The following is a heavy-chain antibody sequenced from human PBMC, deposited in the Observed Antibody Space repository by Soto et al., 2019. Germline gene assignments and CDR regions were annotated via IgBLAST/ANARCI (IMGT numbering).Heavy chain of an antibody. Sequence: QVQLQESGPGLVKPSETLSLTCTVSGGSISSYYWSWIRQPPGKGLEWIGYIYYSGSTNCSPSLNSRVTTSVDPSKNQFSLNLSSVTAADTAVYYCAREGVSSSWYYYYALDVWGQGTTVTVSS. CDR3: AREGVSSSWYYYYALDV. CDR2: IYYSGST. D-gene: IGHD6-13*01. V-gene: IGHV4-59*01. CDR1: GGSISSYY. J-gene: IGHJ6*02.